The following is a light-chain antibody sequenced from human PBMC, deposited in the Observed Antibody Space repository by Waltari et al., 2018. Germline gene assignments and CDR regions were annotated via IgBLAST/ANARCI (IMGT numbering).Light chain of an antibody. CDR1: GSDIGGYNY. CDR2: DVF. Sequence: QSALTQPASVSGSPGQSITISCTGTGSDIGGYNYVSWYQQHPGKAPKVMIYDVFFRPPGVSNSFSGSKSGNTASLTISGLQAEDEADYYCSSYTSSSALVFGTGTKVTVL. V-gene: IGLV2-14*03. J-gene: IGLJ1*01. CDR3: SSYTSSSALV.